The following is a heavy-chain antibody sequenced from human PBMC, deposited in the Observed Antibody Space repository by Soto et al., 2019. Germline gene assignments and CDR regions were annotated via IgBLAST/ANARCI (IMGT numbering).Heavy chain of an antibody. CDR2: INPATGAA. Sequence: QLHLVQSGAVAKKPGASVTVSCSASGYPVTAYYMHWVRQAPGRGLEWMGGINPATGAAKYTQTFQGRVTMTRDTSTSTVFMELSGLTSEDTAVFYCARRGGVGVAGSAAFNMWGQGTLVTVSS. CDR1: GYPVTAYY. CDR3: ARRGGVGVAGSAAFNM. D-gene: IGHD3-3*01. J-gene: IGHJ3*02. V-gene: IGHV1-2*02.